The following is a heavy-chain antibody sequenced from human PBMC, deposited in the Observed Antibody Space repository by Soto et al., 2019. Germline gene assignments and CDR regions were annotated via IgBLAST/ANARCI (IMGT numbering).Heavy chain of an antibody. Sequence: GGSLRLSCAASGFIFTNYWMSWVRQAPGKGLEWVASIKYDGSEKYYVDPVKGRFTISRDNAKNSVYLQMNSLRAEDTAVYYCARVRYYDRNFDYWGQGTLVTVSS. CDR1: GFIFTNYW. CDR3: ARVRYYDRNFDY. V-gene: IGHV3-7*05. D-gene: IGHD3-16*01. J-gene: IGHJ4*02. CDR2: IKYDGSEK.